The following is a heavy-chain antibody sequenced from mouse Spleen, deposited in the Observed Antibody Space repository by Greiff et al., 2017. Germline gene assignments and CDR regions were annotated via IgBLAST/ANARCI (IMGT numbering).Heavy chain of an antibody. V-gene: IGHV5-17*01. D-gene: IGHD2-14*01. CDR2: ISSGSSTI. Sequence: DVHLVESGGGLVKPGGSLKLSCAASGFTFSDYGMHWVRQAPEKGLEWVAYISSGSSTIYYADTVKGRFTISRDNAKNTLFLQMTSLRSEDTAMYYCARPGRYDAWFAYWGQGTLVTVSA. CDR1: GFTFSDYG. J-gene: IGHJ3*01. CDR3: ARPGRYDAWFAY.